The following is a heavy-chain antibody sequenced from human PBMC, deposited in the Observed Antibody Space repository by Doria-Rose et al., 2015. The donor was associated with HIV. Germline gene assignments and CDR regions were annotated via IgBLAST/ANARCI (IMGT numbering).Heavy chain of an antibody. D-gene: IGHD6-13*01. CDR1: GVSLSSPGMG. V-gene: IGHV2-26*01. CDR2: IFSDYER. CDR3: ARIKSSRWYHKYYFDF. Sequence: QITLKESGPVLVKPTETLTLTCTVSGVSLSSPGMGVSRIRQPPGKALEWLANIFSDYERSYKTSLKSRLTISRGTSKSQVVLTMTDMDPVDTATYYCARIKSSRWYHKYYFDFWGQGTLVIVSA. J-gene: IGHJ4*02.